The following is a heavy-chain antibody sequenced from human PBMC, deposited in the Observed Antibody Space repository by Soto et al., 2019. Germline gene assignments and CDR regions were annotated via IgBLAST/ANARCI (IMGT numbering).Heavy chain of an antibody. CDR2: IDPTDSYT. Sequence: EVQLVQSGAEVKKPGESLRISCKGSGYSFTTSWISWVRQMPGKGLEWLGRIDPTDSYTIYSPSFQGHVTISADKSVSTAYLQWSSLKASDTAMYYCARLSCSSSNCYIACWFDPWGQGTLVTVSS. D-gene: IGHD2-2*02. J-gene: IGHJ5*02. CDR3: ARLSCSSSNCYIACWFDP. CDR1: GYSFTTSW. V-gene: IGHV5-10-1*03.